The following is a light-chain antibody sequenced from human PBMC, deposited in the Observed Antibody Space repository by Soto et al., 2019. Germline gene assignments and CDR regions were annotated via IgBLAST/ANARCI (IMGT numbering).Light chain of an antibody. Sequence: DLQMTQSPSTLSASVRDRVTITCRASPSINSCLAWYQQKPWKAPKLLIYKASTLESGVTARFSGSGSGTEFTLTISILQPDDLATYDCHQYSSYSTFGQGTKLEIK. CDR3: HQYSSYST. CDR2: KAS. J-gene: IGKJ2*01. V-gene: IGKV1-5*03. CDR1: PSINSC.